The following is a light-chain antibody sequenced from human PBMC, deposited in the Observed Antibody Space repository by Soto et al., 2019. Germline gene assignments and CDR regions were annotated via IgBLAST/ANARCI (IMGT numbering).Light chain of an antibody. J-gene: IGKJ5*01. V-gene: IGKV1-39*01. CDR1: QPIADY. Sequence: DVQMTQSPASLSASVGDRVTIACRAGQPIADYLNWYQQKPGEAPKVLIFGASSLRSGVPSRFSGSGYGTDFTLTINILQPEDFATYYCQQTHAVPLTFGQGTRL. CDR2: GAS. CDR3: QQTHAVPLT.